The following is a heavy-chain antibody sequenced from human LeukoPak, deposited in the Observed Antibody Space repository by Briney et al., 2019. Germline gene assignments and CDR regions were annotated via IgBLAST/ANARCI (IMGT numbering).Heavy chain of an antibody. J-gene: IGHJ4*02. Sequence: GGSLRLSCTASGFTFSSYAMSWVRQAPGKGLEWVAAINEDGDSTYFADSVKGRFTISRDNSKNTVYLQMNSLRAEDTAVYYCAKDDGRGFDYWGQGTLVTVSS. CDR3: AKDDGRGFDY. V-gene: IGHV3-23*01. CDR1: GFTFSSYA. CDR2: INEDGDST. D-gene: IGHD5-24*01.